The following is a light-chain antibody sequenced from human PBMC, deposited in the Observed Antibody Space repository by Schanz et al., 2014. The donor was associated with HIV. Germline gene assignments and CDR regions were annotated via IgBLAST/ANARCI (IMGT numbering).Light chain of an antibody. Sequence: EIVLTQSPATLSLSPGERATLSCRASQSVNKYLAWYQQRPGQAPRLLIYDASTRATGIPARFSGSGSGTDFTLTISSLEPEDFAVYYCQQRSNWLTFGGGTKVEIK. J-gene: IGKJ4*01. CDR3: QQRSNWLT. V-gene: IGKV3-11*01. CDR1: QSVNKY. CDR2: DAS.